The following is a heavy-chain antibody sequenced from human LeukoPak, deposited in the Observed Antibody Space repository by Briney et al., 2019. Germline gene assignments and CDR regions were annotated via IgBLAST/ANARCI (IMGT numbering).Heavy chain of an antibody. V-gene: IGHV3-23*01. D-gene: IGHD3-9*01. CDR3: AKGRGILTGYGTMYYFDY. CDR1: GFTFYA. Sequence: GGSLRLSCAASGFTFYAMSWVRQAPGKGLEWVSAFSGSGGGTYYADSVKGRLTISRDISKNTLYLQMNSLRVEDTAIYYCAKGRGILTGYGTMYYFDYWGQGTLVTVSS. CDR2: FSGSGGGT. J-gene: IGHJ4*02.